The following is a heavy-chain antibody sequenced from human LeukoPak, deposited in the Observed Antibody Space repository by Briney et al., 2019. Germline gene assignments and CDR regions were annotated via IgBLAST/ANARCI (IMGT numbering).Heavy chain of an antibody. CDR2: ISSSGSTI. CDR1: GFTFSDYY. J-gene: IGHJ4*02. Sequence: KSGGFLRLSCAASGFTFSDYYMSWIRQAPGKGLEWVSYISSSGSTIYYADSVKGRFTISRDNAKNSLYLQMNSLRAEDTAVYYCARPRYCSSTSCYTRDSSGWYALFGYWGQGTLVSVSS. CDR3: ARPRYCSSTSCYTRDSSGWYALFGY. D-gene: IGHD2-2*02. V-gene: IGHV3-11*01.